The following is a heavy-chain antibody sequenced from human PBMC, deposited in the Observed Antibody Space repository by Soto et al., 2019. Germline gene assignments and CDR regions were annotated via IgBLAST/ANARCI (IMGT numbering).Heavy chain of an antibody. CDR1: GFTFSNYG. D-gene: IGHD6-6*01. V-gene: IGHV3-33*01. Sequence: QMQLVESGGGVVQPGRSLRLSCAASGFTFSNYGMLWVRQAPDKGLEWVASIWYDGSNKYYADSVRGRFTISRDNSKNTLHMQLNSLRVQDTAVYYGARDFASSSDPPSNSWGPGTLVTVSS. CDR3: ARDFASSSDPPSNS. CDR2: IWYDGSNK. J-gene: IGHJ4*02.